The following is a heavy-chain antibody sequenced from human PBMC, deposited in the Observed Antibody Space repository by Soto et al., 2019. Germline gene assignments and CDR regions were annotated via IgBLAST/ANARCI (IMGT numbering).Heavy chain of an antibody. CDR1: GFTFSSYG. CDR2: ISYDGSNK. V-gene: IGHV3-30*18. Sequence: QVQLVESGGGVVQPGRSLRLSCAASGFTFSSYGMHWVRQAPGKGLEWVAVISYDGSNKYYADSVKGRFTISRDNSKNTLYLQMNSLRAEDTAVYYCAKDPHPTGIDGDRGCMDVWGQGTTVTVSS. CDR3: AKDPHPTGIDGDRGCMDV. J-gene: IGHJ6*02. D-gene: IGHD1-26*01.